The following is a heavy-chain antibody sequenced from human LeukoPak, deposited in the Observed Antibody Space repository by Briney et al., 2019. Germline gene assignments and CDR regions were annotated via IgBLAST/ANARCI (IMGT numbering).Heavy chain of an antibody. D-gene: IGHD6-13*01. CDR3: GRDYWYLPDY. CDR2: ISEGGNNI. J-gene: IGHJ4*02. Sequence: GGSLRLSCEASGFTFDSYAIHWVRQAPGKGLDWVAVISEGGNNIYHADSVKGRFTISRDNSKNTVYLQMNSLRTEDTAVYYCGRDYWYLPDYWGQGTLVTVSS. V-gene: IGHV3-30-3*01. CDR1: GFTFDSYA.